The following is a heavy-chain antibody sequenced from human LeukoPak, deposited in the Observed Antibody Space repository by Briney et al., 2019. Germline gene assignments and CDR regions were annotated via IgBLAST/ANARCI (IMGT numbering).Heavy chain of an antibody. CDR3: ARDSNWFDP. J-gene: IGHJ5*02. V-gene: IGHV4-31*03. CDR1: GGSISSGGYS. Sequence: SEALSLTCTVSGGSISSGGYSWSWIRQHPGKGLEWIGYIYYSGSTYYNPSLKSRVTISVDTSKNQFSLKLSSVTAADTAVYYCARDSNWFDPWGQGTLVTVSS. CDR2: IYYSGST.